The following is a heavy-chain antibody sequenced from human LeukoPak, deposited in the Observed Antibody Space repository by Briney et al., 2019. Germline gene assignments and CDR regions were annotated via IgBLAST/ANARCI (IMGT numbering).Heavy chain of an antibody. J-gene: IGHJ6*02. CDR3: ARLGYCTTSTCPGMDF. CDR2: IYPGDSDT. CDR1: GYMFNNNW. Sequence: GESLKISCKASGYMFNNNWIDWVRQMPGKGLEWMGVIYPGDSDTRYSPSFQGQVTISADKSISTAYLQWSSLKASDTAMYYCARLGYCTTSTCPGMDFWGQGTTVTVSS. V-gene: IGHV5-51*01. D-gene: IGHD2/OR15-2a*01.